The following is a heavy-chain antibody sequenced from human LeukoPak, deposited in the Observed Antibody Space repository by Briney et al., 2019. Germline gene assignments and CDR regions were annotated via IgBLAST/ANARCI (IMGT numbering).Heavy chain of an antibody. Sequence: PGGSLRLSCAASGFTFSTYDMHWVRQAPGKGLEWVALISYDGINKYYADSVKGRFTISRDNSKNMLYLQMNSLRVEDTAVYYCAKDVAPDSGWDLDYWGQGTLVTVSS. D-gene: IGHD6-19*01. V-gene: IGHV3-30*18. CDR2: ISYDGINK. CDR1: GFTFSTYD. J-gene: IGHJ4*02. CDR3: AKDVAPDSGWDLDY.